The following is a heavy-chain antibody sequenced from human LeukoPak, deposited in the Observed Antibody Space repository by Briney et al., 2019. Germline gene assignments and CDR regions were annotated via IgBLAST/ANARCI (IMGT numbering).Heavy chain of an antibody. CDR2: IYTSGST. J-gene: IGHJ5*02. CDR1: GGSISSYY. Sequence: PSETLSLTCTVSGGSISSYYWSWIRQPAGKGLEWIGRIYTSGSTNYNPSLKSRVTVSVDTSKNQFSLKLSSVTAADTAVYYCAREGAYCSSTSCYNWFDPWGQGTLVTVSS. D-gene: IGHD2-2*01. V-gene: IGHV4-4*07. CDR3: AREGAYCSSTSCYNWFDP.